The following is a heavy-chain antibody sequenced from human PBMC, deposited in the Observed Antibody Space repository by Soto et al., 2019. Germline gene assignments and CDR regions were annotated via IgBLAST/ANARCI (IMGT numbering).Heavy chain of an antibody. Sequence: PSETLSLTCAVYGGSFSGYYWSWIRQPPGEGLEWIGEINHSGSTNYNPSLKSRVTISVDTSKNQFSLKLSSVTAADTAVYYCARVGGDYDFDYWGQGTLVTVSS. CDR2: INHSGST. J-gene: IGHJ4*02. D-gene: IGHD4-17*01. V-gene: IGHV4-34*01. CDR3: ARVGGDYDFDY. CDR1: GGSFSGYY.